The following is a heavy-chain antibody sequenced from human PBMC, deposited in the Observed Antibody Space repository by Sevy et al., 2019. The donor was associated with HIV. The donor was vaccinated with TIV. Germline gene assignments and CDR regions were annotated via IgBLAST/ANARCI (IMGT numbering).Heavy chain of an antibody. Sequence: SETLSLTCTVSGASISSTDYYWGWIRQSPGKGLEWIASIRHGGYTFYNPSLKSRVSISADTSKNQLSLKLRFVSAAETSIYYCVGPKLPYSSGWHYFDYWGQGTVVTVSS. J-gene: IGHJ4*02. D-gene: IGHD6-19*01. CDR1: GASISSTDYY. CDR3: VGPKLPYSSGWHYFDY. CDR2: IRHGGYT. V-gene: IGHV4-39*01.